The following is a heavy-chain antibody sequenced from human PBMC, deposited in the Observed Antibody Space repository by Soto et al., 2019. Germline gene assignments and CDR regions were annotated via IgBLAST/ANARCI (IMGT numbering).Heavy chain of an antibody. D-gene: IGHD5-18*01. J-gene: IGHJ5*01. Sequence: QVQLVESGGGVVQPGRSLRLSCAASGFTLSNYGMHWVRQAPGKGLEWVAVIWSDGINKYYPDSVKGRFTISRDGSRNTLDLQMNSLRAEDTAVYFCARGRHAWPQGYLDSWGQGTPVTVSS. CDR3: ARGRHAWPQGYLDS. CDR2: IWSDGINK. CDR1: GFTLSNYG. V-gene: IGHV3-33*01.